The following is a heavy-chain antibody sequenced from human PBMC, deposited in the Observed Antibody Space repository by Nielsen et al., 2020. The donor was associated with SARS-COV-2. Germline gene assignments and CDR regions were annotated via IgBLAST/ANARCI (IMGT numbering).Heavy chain of an antibody. J-gene: IGHJ6*02. V-gene: IGHV4-59*08. Sequence: SETLSLTCTVSGGSISSYYWSWIRQPPGKGLEWIGYIYYSGSTNYNLSLKSRVTISVDTSKNQFSLKLSSVTAADTAVYYCARHGGSSGWYRPWNYYYGMDVWGQGTTVTVSS. CDR3: ARHGGSSGWYRPWNYYYGMDV. D-gene: IGHD6-19*01. CDR2: IYYSGST. CDR1: GGSISSYY.